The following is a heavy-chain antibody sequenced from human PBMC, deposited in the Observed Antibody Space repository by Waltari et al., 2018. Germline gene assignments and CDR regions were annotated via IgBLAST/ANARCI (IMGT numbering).Heavy chain of an antibody. CDR1: GYTFTSYD. CDR3: ARRIAVAGRPSYYYYYMDV. J-gene: IGHJ6*03. V-gene: IGHV1-8*01. D-gene: IGHD6-19*01. CDR2: MNPNSGNT. Sequence: QVQLVQSGAEVKKPGASVKVSCKASGYTFTSYDINWVRQATGQGLEWMGWMNPNSGNTGYAQKCQGRVTMTRNTSISTAYMELSSLRSEDTAVYYCARRIAVAGRPSYYYYYMDVWGKGTTVTVSS.